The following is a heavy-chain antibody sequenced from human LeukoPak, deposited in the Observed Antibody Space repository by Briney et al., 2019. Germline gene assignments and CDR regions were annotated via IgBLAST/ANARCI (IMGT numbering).Heavy chain of an antibody. CDR3: ARVATDWNNEDY. CDR2: FYHSGST. D-gene: IGHD1/OR15-1a*01. J-gene: IGHJ4*02. Sequence: PSETLPLTCAVSGYSISSGYYWGCIRQPPGKRLEWSGSFYHSGSTYYNSLLKRRVTTAVKTTKHYFSLMLSVAAAATTALYYCARVATDWNNEDYWGQGTLVTVSS. CDR1: GYSISSGYY. V-gene: IGHV4-38-2*01.